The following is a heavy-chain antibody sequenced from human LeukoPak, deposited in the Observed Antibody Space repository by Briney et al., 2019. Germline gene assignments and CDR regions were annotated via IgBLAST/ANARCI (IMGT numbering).Heavy chain of an antibody. V-gene: IGHV3-30*04. D-gene: IGHD6-13*01. CDR1: GFTFSSYA. CDR3: ARVGLQQLVFDY. J-gene: IGHJ4*02. CDR2: ISYDGSNK. Sequence: GGSLRLSCAASGFTFSSYAMHWVRQASGKGLEWVAVISYDGSNKYYADSVKGRFTISRDNSKNTLYLQMNSLRAEDTAVYYCARVGLQQLVFDYWGQGTLVTVSS.